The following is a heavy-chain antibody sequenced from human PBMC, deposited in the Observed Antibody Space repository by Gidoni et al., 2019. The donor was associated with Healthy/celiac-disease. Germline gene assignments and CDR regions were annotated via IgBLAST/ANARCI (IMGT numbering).Heavy chain of an antibody. CDR2: INHSGST. D-gene: IGHD5-18*01. J-gene: IGHJ4*02. CDR1: GGSFSGYY. CDR3: ARVGRGYSYGYGDY. V-gene: IGHV4-34*01. Sequence: QVQLQQWGAGLLKPSETLSLTCAVYGGSFSGYYWSWIRQPPGKGLEWIGEINHSGSTNYNPSLKRRVTISVDTSKNQFSLKLSSVTAADTAVYYCARVGRGYSYGYGDYWGQGTLVTVSS.